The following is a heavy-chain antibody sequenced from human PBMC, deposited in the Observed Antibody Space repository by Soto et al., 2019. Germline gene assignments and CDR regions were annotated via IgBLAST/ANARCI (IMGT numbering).Heavy chain of an antibody. CDR3: ARGVRGYSGYETKTYYYYMDV. D-gene: IGHD5-12*01. CDR1: GGSISSYY. Sequence: SETLSLTCTVSGGSISSYYWSWIRQPPGKGLEWIGYIYYSGSTNYNPSLKSRVTISVDTSKNQFSLKLSSVTAADTAVYYCARGVRGYSGYETKTYYYYMDVWGKGTTVTVSS. J-gene: IGHJ6*03. V-gene: IGHV4-59*01. CDR2: IYYSGST.